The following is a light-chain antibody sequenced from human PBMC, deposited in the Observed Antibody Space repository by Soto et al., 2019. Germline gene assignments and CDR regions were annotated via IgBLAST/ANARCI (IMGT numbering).Light chain of an antibody. Sequence: DIQMTQSPSSLSASVGDRVTITCQASQAITNFLNWYQHKPGRAPKLLIYAASTLQSGVPSRFSGSGSGTDFAFTISSLQPEDIATYYCQQYDILLTFGQGTRLEIK. J-gene: IGKJ5*01. CDR1: QAITNF. CDR2: AAS. V-gene: IGKV1-33*01. CDR3: QQYDILLT.